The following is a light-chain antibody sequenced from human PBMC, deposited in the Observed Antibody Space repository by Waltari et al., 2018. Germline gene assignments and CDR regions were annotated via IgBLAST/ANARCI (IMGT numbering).Light chain of an antibody. CDR1: SSNIGNNY. J-gene: IGLJ3*02. V-gene: IGLV1-47*01. Sequence: QSVLTQPPSASGTPGQRVTISCSGSSSNIGNNYVYWYQHLPGAAPKLLIFKNNKRPAGVPDRFSDFKSGTSASLAISGLRSEDEADYYCAAWDDSLSSLVFGGGTKLSVL. CDR2: KNN. CDR3: AAWDDSLSSLV.